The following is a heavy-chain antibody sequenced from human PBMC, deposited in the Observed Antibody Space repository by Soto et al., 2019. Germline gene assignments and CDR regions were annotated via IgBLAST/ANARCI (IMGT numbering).Heavy chain of an antibody. CDR2: IRSKAYGGTT. Sequence: GGSLRLSCTASGFTFGDYAMSWVRQAPGKGLEWVGFIRSKAYGGTTEYAASVKGRFTISRDDSKSIAYLQMNSLKTEDTAVYYCTREKWYCSGGSCYYNWFDPWGQGTLVTVSS. D-gene: IGHD2-15*01. V-gene: IGHV3-49*04. CDR1: GFTFGDYA. CDR3: TREKWYCSGGSCYYNWFDP. J-gene: IGHJ5*02.